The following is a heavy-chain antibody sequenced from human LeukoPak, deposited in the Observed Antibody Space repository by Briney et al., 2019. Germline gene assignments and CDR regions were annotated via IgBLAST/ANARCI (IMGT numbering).Heavy chain of an antibody. Sequence: SETLSLTCTVSGGSISSSNYYWGWIRQPPGKGLEWIGSMYYSGNTDYNPSLKSRVTISVDTSKNQFSLKLSSVTAADTAVYYCARAPRWYYYYYGMDVWGQGTTVTVSS. CDR2: MYYSGNT. J-gene: IGHJ6*02. D-gene: IGHD6-13*01. CDR3: ARAPRWYYYYYGMDV. CDR1: GGSISSSNYY. V-gene: IGHV4-39*07.